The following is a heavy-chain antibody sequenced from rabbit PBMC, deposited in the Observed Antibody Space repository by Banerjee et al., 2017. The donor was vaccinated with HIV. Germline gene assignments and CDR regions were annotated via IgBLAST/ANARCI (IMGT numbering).Heavy chain of an antibody. Sequence: QEQLVESGGGLVQPEGSLTLTCKASGFTLSSSDYMCWVRQAPGKGLEWIACIYAGSSDSTYYASWAKGRFTISKTSSTTVTLQMTSLTAADTATYFCARVRYSNYGYPGYGDLWGQGTLVTVS. V-gene: IGHV1S45*01. J-gene: IGHJ6*01. CDR3: ARVRYSNYGYPGYGDL. CDR2: IYAGSSDST. D-gene: IGHD7-1*01. CDR1: GFTLSSSDY.